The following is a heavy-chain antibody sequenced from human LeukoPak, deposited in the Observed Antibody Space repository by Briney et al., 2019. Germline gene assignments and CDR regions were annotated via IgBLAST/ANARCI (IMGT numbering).Heavy chain of an antibody. CDR2: IYYSGST. V-gene: IGHV4-59*01. CDR3: ARSTGSTMFIDY. J-gene: IGHJ4*02. CDR1: GGSISTYY. D-gene: IGHD3-10*02. Sequence: SEALSLTCTVSGGSISTYYWSWIRQPPGKGLEWIGYIYYSGSTNYNPSLKSRVTISVDTSKNQFSLKLSSVTAADTAVYYCARSTGSTMFIDYWGQGTLVTVSS.